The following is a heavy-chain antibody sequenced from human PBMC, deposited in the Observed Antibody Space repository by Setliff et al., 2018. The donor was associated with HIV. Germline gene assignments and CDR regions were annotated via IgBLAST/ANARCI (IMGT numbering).Heavy chain of an antibody. J-gene: IGHJ4*02. CDR3: ARKGDWNYPYDY. V-gene: IGHV4-4*09. CDR1: GDSISGYY. CDR2: IYISGST. D-gene: IGHD1-7*01. Sequence: PSETLSLTCTVSGDSISGYYWSWIRQPPGKGLEWIGYIYISGSTNYNPSLRSRVTISADTSKNQFSLTLSSVTAADTAVYYCARKGDWNYPYDYWGQGALVTVSS.